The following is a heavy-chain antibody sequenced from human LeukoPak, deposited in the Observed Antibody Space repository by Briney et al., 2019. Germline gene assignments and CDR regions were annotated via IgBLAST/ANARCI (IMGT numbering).Heavy chain of an antibody. CDR3: ATIEYDILTGYYPDFDY. CDR1: GGSISSYS. CDR2: IYNSGGT. D-gene: IGHD3-9*01. J-gene: IGHJ4*02. Sequence: PETLSLTCTVSGGSISSYSWSWIRQPPGKGLEWIGYIYNSGGTNYNPSLKSRVTISVDTSKNQFSLKLNSVTAADTAVYYCATIEYDILTGYYPDFDYWGQGILVTVSS. V-gene: IGHV4-59*12.